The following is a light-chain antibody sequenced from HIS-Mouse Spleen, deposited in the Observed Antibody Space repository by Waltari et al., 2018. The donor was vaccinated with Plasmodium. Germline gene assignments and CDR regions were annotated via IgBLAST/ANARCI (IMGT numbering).Light chain of an antibody. CDR1: VLAKKY. CDR3: YSAADNNLV. V-gene: IGLV3-27*01. Sequence: SYELTQPSSVSVSPGQTARITCSGDVLAKKYARWFQQKPCQAPVLVIYKDSGRPSGIPERFSGSSSGTTVTLTISGAQVEDEADYYCYSAADNNLVFGGGTKLTVL. CDR2: KDS. J-gene: IGLJ3*02.